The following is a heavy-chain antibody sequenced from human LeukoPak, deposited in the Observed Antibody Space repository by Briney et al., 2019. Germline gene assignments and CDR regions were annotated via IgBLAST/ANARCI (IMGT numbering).Heavy chain of an antibody. J-gene: IGHJ4*02. V-gene: IGHV1-69*04. CDR3: ARAMNYYDSSGSLG. D-gene: IGHD3-22*01. Sequence: ASVKVSCKASGGTLSSYAISWVRQAPGQGLEWMGRIIPILGIANYAQKFQGRVTITADKSTSTAYMELSSLRSEDTAVYYCARAMNYYDSSGSLGWGQGTLVTVSS. CDR1: GGTLSSYA. CDR2: IIPILGIA.